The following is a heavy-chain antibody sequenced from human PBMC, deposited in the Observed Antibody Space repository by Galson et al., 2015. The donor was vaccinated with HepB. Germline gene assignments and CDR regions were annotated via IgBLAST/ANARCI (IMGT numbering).Heavy chain of an antibody. CDR3: AKVNDFWSGIDY. CDR2: ISGSGGST. J-gene: IGHJ4*02. CDR1: GFTFSSYA. D-gene: IGHD3-3*01. V-gene: IGHV3-23*01. Sequence: SLRLSCAASGFTFSSYAMSWVRQAPGKGLEWVSAISGSGGSTYYADSVKGRFTISRDNSKNTLYLQMNSLRAEDTAVYYCAKVNDFWSGIDYWGQGTLVTVSS.